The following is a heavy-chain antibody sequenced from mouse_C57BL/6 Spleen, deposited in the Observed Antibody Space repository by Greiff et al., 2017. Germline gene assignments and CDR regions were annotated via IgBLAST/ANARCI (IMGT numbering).Heavy chain of an antibody. J-gene: IGHJ3*01. CDR3: ARGDCDGGRGFAY. Sequence: QVQLQQPGAELVKPGASVTMSCKASGYTFTSYWINWVKQRPGQGLEWIGDIYPGSGSTNYNEKFKSKATLTVDTSSSTAYMQLSSLTSEDSAVYYCARGDCDGGRGFAYWGQGTLVTVSA. D-gene: IGHD1-1*02. CDR2: IYPGSGST. V-gene: IGHV1-55*01. CDR1: GYTFTSYW.